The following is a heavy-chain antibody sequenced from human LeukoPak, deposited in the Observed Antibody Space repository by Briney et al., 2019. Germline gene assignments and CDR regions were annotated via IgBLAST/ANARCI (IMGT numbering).Heavy chain of an antibody. Sequence: GGSPRLSCAASGFTFSSYAMSWVRQAPGKGLEWVSAISGSGGSTYYVDSVKGRFTISRDNSKNTLYLQMNSLRAEDTAVYYCAKRAVGATTFVEYFQHWGQDTLVTVSS. D-gene: IGHD1-26*01. V-gene: IGHV3-23*01. J-gene: IGHJ1*01. CDR2: ISGSGGST. CDR1: GFTFSSYA. CDR3: AKRAVGATTFVEYFQH.